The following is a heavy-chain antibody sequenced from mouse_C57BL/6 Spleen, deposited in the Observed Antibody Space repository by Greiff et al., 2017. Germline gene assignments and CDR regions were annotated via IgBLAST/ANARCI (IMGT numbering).Heavy chain of an antibody. Sequence: EVKLVESGGGLVQPGGSLSLSCAASGFTFTDYYMSWVRQPPGKALEWLGFIRNKANGYTTEYSASVKGRFTISRDNSQSILYLQMNALRAEDSATYYCARYYGNYVNYARDYWGQGTSVTVSS. CDR3: ARYYGNYVNYARDY. V-gene: IGHV7-3*01. CDR2: IRNKANGYTT. D-gene: IGHD2-1*01. J-gene: IGHJ4*01. CDR1: GFTFTDYY.